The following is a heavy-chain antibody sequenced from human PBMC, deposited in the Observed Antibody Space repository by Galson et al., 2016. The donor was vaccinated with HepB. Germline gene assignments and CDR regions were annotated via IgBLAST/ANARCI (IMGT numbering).Heavy chain of an antibody. J-gene: IGHJ4*02. CDR3: AKGPVMYGSDY. V-gene: IGHV3-23*01. CDR1: GFTFSSYA. CDR2: ISGSGGYT. D-gene: IGHD2-8*01. Sequence: SLRLSCAASGFTFSSYAMSWVRQAPGKGLEWVSSISGSGGYTYYADSVKGRFTISRDNSKNTLYLQMNSLRAEDTAVYYCAKGPVMYGSDYWGQGTLVTVSS.